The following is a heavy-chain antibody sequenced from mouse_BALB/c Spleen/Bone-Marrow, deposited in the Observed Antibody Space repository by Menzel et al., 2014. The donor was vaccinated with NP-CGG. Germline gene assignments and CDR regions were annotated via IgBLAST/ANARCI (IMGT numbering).Heavy chain of an antibody. J-gene: IGHJ2*01. V-gene: IGHV1S81*02. Sequence: QVQLQQFGAELVKPGASVKLSCKASGYTFTSYYMYWVKQRPGQGLEWIGEINPSNGGTNFNEKFKSKATLTVDKSSSTAYMQLSSLTSEDSAVYYCARSTMITYFDCWGQGTTLTVSS. CDR3: ARSTMITYFDC. D-gene: IGHD2-4*01. CDR2: INPSNGGT. CDR1: GYTFTSYY.